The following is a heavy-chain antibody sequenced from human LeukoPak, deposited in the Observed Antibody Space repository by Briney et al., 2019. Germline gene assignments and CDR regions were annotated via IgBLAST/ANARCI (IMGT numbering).Heavy chain of an antibody. CDR1: GFTFSTYW. V-gene: IGHV3-74*01. D-gene: IGHD3-16*01. J-gene: IGHJ3*02. Sequence: GGSLRLSCTASGFTFSTYWMHWVRQAPGKGLVWVSRINSDGSSTSYADSVKGRFTISRDNAKNTLYLQMNSLRAEDTAVYYCARVVADGLGKTFVAAFDIWGQGTVVTVSS. CDR3: ARVVADGLGKTFVAAFDI. CDR2: INSDGSST.